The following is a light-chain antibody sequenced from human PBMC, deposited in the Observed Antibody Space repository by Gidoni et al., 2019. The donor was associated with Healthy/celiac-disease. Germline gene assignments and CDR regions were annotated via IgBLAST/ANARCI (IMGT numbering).Light chain of an antibody. CDR2: DVS. Sequence: QSALTQPASVSGSPGQSITISCTGTSSDVGGYHYVSWYQQHPGKAPKLMIYDVSNQPSGVSNRFSGSKSGNTASLTISGLQAEDEADYYCSSYTSSSTPLVVFGGGTKLTVL. CDR1: SSDVGGYHY. V-gene: IGLV2-14*01. J-gene: IGLJ2*01. CDR3: SSYTSSSTPLVV.